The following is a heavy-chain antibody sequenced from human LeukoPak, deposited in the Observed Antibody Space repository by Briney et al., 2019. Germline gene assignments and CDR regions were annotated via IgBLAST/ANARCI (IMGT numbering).Heavy chain of an antibody. Sequence: GGSLRLPCAASGFTFSSYGMHWVRQAPGKGLEWVAVISYDGSNKYYADSAKGRFTISRDNSKNTLYLQMNSLRAEDTAVYYCAKDRGRYCSGGSCYSLDYWGQGTLVTVSS. V-gene: IGHV3-30*18. CDR1: GFTFSSYG. D-gene: IGHD2-15*01. CDR3: AKDRGRYCSGGSCYSLDY. J-gene: IGHJ4*02. CDR2: ISYDGSNK.